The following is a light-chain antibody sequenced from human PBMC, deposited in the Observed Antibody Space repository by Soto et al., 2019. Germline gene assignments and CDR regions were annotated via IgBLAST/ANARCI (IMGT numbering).Light chain of an antibody. V-gene: IGKV4-1*01. J-gene: IGKJ4*01. Sequence: DIVMTQSPDSLAVSLGERATINFKSSHAVLYSPNNKNALAWFQQKQGQPPKLLIYWASTRDSGVPDRFSGSGSGTDFPLTISSLQAEDGAVYYCQQDLTALPFGGGTKVEIK. CDR3: QQDLTALP. CDR1: HAVLYSPNNKNA. CDR2: WAS.